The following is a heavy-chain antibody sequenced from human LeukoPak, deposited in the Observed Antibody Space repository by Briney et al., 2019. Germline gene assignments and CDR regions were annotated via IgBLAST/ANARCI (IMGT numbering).Heavy chain of an antibody. CDR2: IIPIFGTA. V-gene: IGHV1-69*13. J-gene: IGHJ4*02. D-gene: IGHD3-22*01. Sequence: ASVKVSCKASGGTFSSYAISWVRQAPGQGLEWMGGIIPIFGTANYAQKFQGRVTITADESTSTAYMGLSSLRSEDTAVYYCARSNPAYYYDSSGYYFDYWGQGTLVTVSS. CDR3: ARSNPAYYYDSSGYYFDY. CDR1: GGTFSSYA.